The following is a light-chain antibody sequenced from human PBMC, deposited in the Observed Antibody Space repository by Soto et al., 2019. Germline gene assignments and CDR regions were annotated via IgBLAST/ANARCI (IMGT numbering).Light chain of an antibody. CDR2: DAS. Sequence: EIVLTQSLATLSLSPGERATLSCRASQSVSNNLAWYQQKPGQTPRLLIYDASTRATDIPARFSGSGSGTDFTLTISSLLSEDFAVYYCHQYYKWPLTFGGGTKVDIK. J-gene: IGKJ4*01. V-gene: IGKV3-15*01. CDR1: QSVSNN. CDR3: HQYYKWPLT.